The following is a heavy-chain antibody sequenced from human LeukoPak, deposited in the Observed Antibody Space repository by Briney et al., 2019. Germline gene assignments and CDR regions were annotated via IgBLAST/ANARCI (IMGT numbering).Heavy chain of an antibody. CDR3: ARAYLPGGWFDP. Sequence: GGSLRLSCAASGFTFSNYWMHWVRQAPETGLMWVSRLNSDGSTTTYADSVKGRFSISRDNAKNSLHLQMNSLTAEDTAVYYCARAYLPGGWFDPWGQGTLVTVSS. CDR1: GFTFSNYW. D-gene: IGHD2-2*02. J-gene: IGHJ5*02. V-gene: IGHV3-74*01. CDR2: LNSDGSTT.